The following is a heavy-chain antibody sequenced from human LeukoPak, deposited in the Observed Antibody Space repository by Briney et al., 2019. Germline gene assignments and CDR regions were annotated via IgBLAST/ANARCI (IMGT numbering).Heavy chain of an antibody. J-gene: IGHJ4*02. D-gene: IGHD3-3*01. Sequence: PSETLSLTCVVCNGSISSSNWWSWVRQPPGKGLEWIGEINLSGSTYYNPSLKSRVTISVDTSKNQFSLKLSSVTAADTAVYYCARQITIFGVVTQYFDYWGQGTLVTVSS. CDR1: NGSISSSNW. V-gene: IGHV4-4*02. CDR2: INLSGST. CDR3: ARQITIFGVVTQYFDY.